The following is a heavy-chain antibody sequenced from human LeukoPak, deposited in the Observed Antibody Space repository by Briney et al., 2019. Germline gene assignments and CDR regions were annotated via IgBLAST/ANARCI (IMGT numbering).Heavy chain of an antibody. J-gene: IGHJ5*02. CDR3: ARSVVPAGAWFDP. CDR1: GFTFSDYY. Sequence: PGGSLRLSCAASGFTFSDYYMSWIRQAPGRGLEWVSSITGGSNYMYYRDSVKGRFTISRDNARNSLYLEMNSLRADDTAMYFCARSVVPAGAWFDPWGQGTLVIVS. D-gene: IGHD2-2*01. CDR2: ITGGSNYM. V-gene: IGHV3-11*06.